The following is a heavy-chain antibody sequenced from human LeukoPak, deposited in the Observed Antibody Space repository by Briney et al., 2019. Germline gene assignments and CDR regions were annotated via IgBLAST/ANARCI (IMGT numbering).Heavy chain of an antibody. V-gene: IGHV6-1*01. J-gene: IGHJ4*02. D-gene: IGHD3-3*01. Sequence: PSQTLSLTCAISGDSVSSNSAAWNWIRQSPSRGLEWLGRTYYRSKWYNDYAVSVQSRVTINPDTSKNQFSLQLKSVTSEDTAVYYCARGATIFGVVQTFFDYWGPGTLVTVSS. CDR2: TYYRSKWYN. CDR3: ARGATIFGVVQTFFDY. CDR1: GDSVSSNSAA.